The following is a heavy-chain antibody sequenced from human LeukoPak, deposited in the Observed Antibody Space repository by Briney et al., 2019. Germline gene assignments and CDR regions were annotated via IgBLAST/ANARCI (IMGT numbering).Heavy chain of an antibody. CDR3: AKGGEYSSGWYGEFDP. D-gene: IGHD6-19*01. CDR1: GFTFDDYA. CDR2: ISWNSGSI. Sequence: GGSLRLSCAASGFTFDDYAMHWVRQAPGKGLEWVSGISWNSGSIGYADSVKGRFTISRGNAKNSLYLQMNSLRAEDMALYYCAKGGEYSSGWYGEFDPWGQGTLVTVSS. V-gene: IGHV3-9*03. J-gene: IGHJ5*02.